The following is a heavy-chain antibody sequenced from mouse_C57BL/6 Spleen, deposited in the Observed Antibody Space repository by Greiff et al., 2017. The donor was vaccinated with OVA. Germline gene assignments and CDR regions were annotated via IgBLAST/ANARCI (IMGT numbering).Heavy chain of an antibody. D-gene: IGHD1-1*01. V-gene: IGHV2-5*01. J-gene: IGHJ4*01. Sequence: QVQLQQSGPGLVQPSQSLSITCTVSGFSLTSYGVHWVRQSPGKGLEWLGGIWRGGSTDYNAAFMSRLSITKDNSKSQVFFKMNSLQADDTAIYYCAKGPGYYGSKNAMDYWGQGTSVTVSS. CDR2: IWRGGST. CDR3: AKGPGYYGSKNAMDY. CDR1: GFSLTSYG.